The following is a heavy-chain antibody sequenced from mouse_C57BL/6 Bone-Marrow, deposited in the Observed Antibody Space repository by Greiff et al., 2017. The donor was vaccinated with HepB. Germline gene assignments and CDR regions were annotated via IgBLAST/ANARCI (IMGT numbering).Heavy chain of an antibody. D-gene: IGHD1-1*02. V-gene: IGHV1-64*01. J-gene: IGHJ4*01. CDR3: ARGGGYLYAMDY. Sequence: QVQLKQSGAELVKPGASVKLSCKASGYTFTSYWMHWVKQRPGQGLEWIGMIHPNSGSTNYNEKFKSKATLTVDKSSSTAYMQLSSLTSEDSAVYYCARGGGYLYAMDYWGQGTSVTVSS. CDR1: GYTFTSYW. CDR2: IHPNSGST.